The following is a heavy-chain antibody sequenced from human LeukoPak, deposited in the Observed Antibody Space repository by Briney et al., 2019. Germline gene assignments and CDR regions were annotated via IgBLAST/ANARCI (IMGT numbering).Heavy chain of an antibody. CDR2: IYYSGST. CDR1: GGSISSYY. V-gene: IGHV4-59*08. D-gene: IGHD3-3*01. Sequence: TPSETLSLTCTVSGGSISSYYWSWIRQPPGKGLEWIGYIYYSGSTNYNPSLKSRVTISVGTSKDQFSLKLSSVTAADTAVYYCARTPYDFWSGPLGWFDPWGQGTLVTVSS. J-gene: IGHJ5*02. CDR3: ARTPYDFWSGPLGWFDP.